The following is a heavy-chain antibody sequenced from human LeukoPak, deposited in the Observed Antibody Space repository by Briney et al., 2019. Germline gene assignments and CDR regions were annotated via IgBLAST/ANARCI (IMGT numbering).Heavy chain of an antibody. CDR1: GFTFSSFA. J-gene: IGHJ4*02. Sequence: PGGSLRLSCAASGFTFSSFAMHWVRQAPGKGLQWVAFIRFDGINTYYADSVEGRFTISRDNFKSMLYLQMDSLRVEDTALYYCARDYRATVVTAGPDFWGQGTLVTVSS. V-gene: IGHV3-30*02. CDR2: IRFDGINT. CDR3: ARDYRATVVTAGPDF. D-gene: IGHD4-23*01.